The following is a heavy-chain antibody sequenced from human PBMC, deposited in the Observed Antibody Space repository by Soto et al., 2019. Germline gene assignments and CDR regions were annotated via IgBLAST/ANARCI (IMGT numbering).Heavy chain of an antibody. D-gene: IGHD6-6*01. Sequence: EVQLVESGGGLVQPGGSLRLSCAASGFTFSSYWMSWVRQAPGKGLEWVANIKQDGSEKYYVDSVKGRFTISRDNAKNSLYLQMNSLRAEDTAVYYCAREWGEYSSSSGLSVLSPYYYYGMDVWGQGTTVTVSS. V-gene: IGHV3-7*01. CDR1: GFTFSSYW. J-gene: IGHJ6*02. CDR2: IKQDGSEK. CDR3: AREWGEYSSSSGLSVLSPYYYYGMDV.